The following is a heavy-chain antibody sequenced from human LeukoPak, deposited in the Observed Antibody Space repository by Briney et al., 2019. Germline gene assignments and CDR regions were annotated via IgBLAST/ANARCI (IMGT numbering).Heavy chain of an antibody. J-gene: IGHJ4*02. CDR3: TKDDDSTSYYFDY. V-gene: IGHV3-74*01. Sequence: PGGSLRLSCAASGFTFSSYWMYWVRQAPGKGLVWVSRINSDGSTTSYADSVKGRFTISRDNAKNTLYLQMNSLGAEDTAVYYCTKDDDSTSYYFDYWGQGTLVTVSS. D-gene: IGHD2-2*01. CDR1: GFTFSSYW. CDR2: INSDGSTT.